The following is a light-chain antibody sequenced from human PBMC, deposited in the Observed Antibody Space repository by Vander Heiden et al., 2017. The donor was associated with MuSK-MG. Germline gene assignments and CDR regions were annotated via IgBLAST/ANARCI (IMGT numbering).Light chain of an antibody. CDR1: QGISGK. CDR3: QQAKALPIT. Sequence: DIQMTPSPSSLSASIGDRLTITCRASQGISGKLAWYQQKPGKDPKLLIYAASSLQSGVPSRFSGSGSETDFTLTISSPQPEDFATYFCQQAKALPITFGQGTRLEI. CDR2: AAS. V-gene: IGKV1D-12*01. J-gene: IGKJ5*01.